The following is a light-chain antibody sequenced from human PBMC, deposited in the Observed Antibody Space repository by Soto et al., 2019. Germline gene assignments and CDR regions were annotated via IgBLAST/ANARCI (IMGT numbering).Light chain of an antibody. V-gene: IGKV1-5*01. CDR3: QQYNSYSRS. J-gene: IGKJ4*01. CDR2: DAS. Sequence: DIQMRQSPSTLPASVGDRVTITCRASQSINIWLAWYQQKPGKAPKLLIYDASSLQSGVPSRFRGSTSGTEFTLTISSLQPDDFATYYCQQYNSYSRSFGGGPKVDI. CDR1: QSINIW.